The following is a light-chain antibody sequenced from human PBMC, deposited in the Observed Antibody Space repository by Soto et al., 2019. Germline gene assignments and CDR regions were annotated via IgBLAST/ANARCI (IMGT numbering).Light chain of an antibody. CDR1: QAVNNW. V-gene: IGKV1-5*03. CDR2: KVS. CDR3: QQYKSYPWT. J-gene: IGKJ1*01. Sequence: DIQITQSPSTLSASVGDRVTITCRASQAVNNWLAWYQQKPGEAPKVLIYKVSSLETGVPSRFSGSGSGTECSLTISRLKPDDCATYYCQQYKSYPWTFGQGTKVDIK.